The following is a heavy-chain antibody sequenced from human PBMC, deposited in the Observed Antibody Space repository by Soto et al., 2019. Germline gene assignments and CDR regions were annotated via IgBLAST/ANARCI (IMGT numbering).Heavy chain of an antibody. V-gene: IGHV4-4*02. J-gene: IGHJ5*02. CDR2: IFHIGTT. CDR3: ATLPPLIVVVKTKIPT. D-gene: IGHD2-15*01. Sequence: SETLSLTCAVSGTSISSTFWWTWVRQPPGKGMEWIGEIFHIGTTYYNPSLKSRVPISVDKSINHSSLDLRVVPAADTAFFYWATLPPLIVVVKTKIPTWGQETLVTVSS. CDR1: GTSISSTFW.